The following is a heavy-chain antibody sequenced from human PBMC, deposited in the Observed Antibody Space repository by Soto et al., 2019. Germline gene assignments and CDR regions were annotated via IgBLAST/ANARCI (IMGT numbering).Heavy chain of an antibody. D-gene: IGHD3-10*01. Sequence: QLVQSGAEVKKPGASVTVSCTASGYSFSHYGIIWVRQAPGQGREWLGWISDGNTIYAQKFQGRVTMTTDTSTSTAYMELRTLSSDDTAVYFCATLMYGSGSEGWWVTIDVCGQGTWVTVSS. J-gene: IGHJ6*02. CDR1: GYSFSHYG. V-gene: IGHV1-18*01. CDR2: ISDGNT. CDR3: ATLMYGSGSEGWWVTIDV.